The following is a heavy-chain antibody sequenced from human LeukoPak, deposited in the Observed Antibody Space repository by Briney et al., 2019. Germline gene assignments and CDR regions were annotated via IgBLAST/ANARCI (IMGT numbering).Heavy chain of an antibody. V-gene: IGHV1-18*01. Sequence: ASVKVSCKASGYTFTSYGISWVRQAPGQGLEWMGWISAYNGNTNYAQKLKGRVTMTTDTSTSTAYMELRSLRSDDTAVYYCARDLGLRFGELFRYYYGMDVWGQGTTVTVSS. CDR3: ARDLGLRFGELFRYYYGMDV. J-gene: IGHJ6*02. D-gene: IGHD3-10*01. CDR1: GYTFTSYG. CDR2: ISAYNGNT.